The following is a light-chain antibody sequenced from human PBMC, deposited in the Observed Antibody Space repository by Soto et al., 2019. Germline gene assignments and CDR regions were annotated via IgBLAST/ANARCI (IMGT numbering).Light chain of an antibody. CDR2: DES. CDR3: QLSRSSPYT. CDR1: QSVTDSY. V-gene: IGKV3-20*01. J-gene: IGKJ2*01. Sequence: EIVLTQSPCTLSLSPGERASLSCSSSQSVTDSYLAWYQQKTGQAPRLLIYDESSRATCIPDRFSGSGSGTYLPLTISRLEPEDFAVYYCQLSRSSPYTFGQRTKLEIK.